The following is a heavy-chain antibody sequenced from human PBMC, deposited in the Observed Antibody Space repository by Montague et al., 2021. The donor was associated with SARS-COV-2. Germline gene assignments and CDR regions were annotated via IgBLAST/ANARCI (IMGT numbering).Heavy chain of an antibody. CDR2: IYYSGST. Sequence: SETLSLTCTVSGGSISSSSYYWGWIRQPPGKGLDWIGSIYYSGSTYYNPSLKIRVTISVDTPTNQFSLKLSSVTAADTDGSYCVEMVGAADDWGQGTLVTVSS. D-gene: IGHD1-26*01. J-gene: IGHJ4*02. V-gene: IGHV4-39*01. CDR1: GGSISSSSYY. CDR3: VEMVGAADD.